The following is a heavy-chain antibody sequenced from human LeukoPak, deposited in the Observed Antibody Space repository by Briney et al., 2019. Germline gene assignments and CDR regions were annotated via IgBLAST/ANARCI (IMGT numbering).Heavy chain of an antibody. D-gene: IGHD2-2*01. Sequence: PGGSLRLSCATSGLTFSSYAMKWVRQAPNKALEWVSGIGESGGNTYYADSVKGRFTISRDNSKNTLYLQMNSLGAEDTAVYYCVPTSCYACDYWGQGTLVTVSS. CDR2: IGESGGNT. CDR3: VPTSCYACDY. V-gene: IGHV3-23*01. CDR1: GLTFSSYA. J-gene: IGHJ4*02.